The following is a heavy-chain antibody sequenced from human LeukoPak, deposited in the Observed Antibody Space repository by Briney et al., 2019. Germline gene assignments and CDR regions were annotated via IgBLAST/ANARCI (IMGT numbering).Heavy chain of an antibody. CDR2: ISGGST. D-gene: IGHD3-3*01. Sequence: GGSLRLSCAASGFTVSSNEMSWVRQAPGKGLEWVSSISGGSTYYADSRKGRFTISRDNSKNTLHLQMNSLRAEDTAVYYCAKGERGYYDFWSGYYEGLDYWGQETLVTVSS. V-gene: IGHV3-38-3*01. J-gene: IGHJ4*02. CDR3: AKGERGYYDFWSGYYEGLDY. CDR1: GFTVSSNE.